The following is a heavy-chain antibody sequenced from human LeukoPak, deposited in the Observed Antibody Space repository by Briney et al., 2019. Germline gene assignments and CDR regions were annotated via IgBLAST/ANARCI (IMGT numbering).Heavy chain of an antibody. CDR3: ARVPRVTVFGVVRRGQDYFDY. J-gene: IGHJ4*02. CDR2: INPDSGGT. V-gene: IGHV1-2*02. CDR1: GYTSTGYY. D-gene: IGHD3-3*01. Sequence: ASVKVSCKASGYTSTGYYIHWVRQAPGQGLEWMGWINPDSGGTNYAQKFQGRVTVTRDTSISTAYMELSRPRSDDTAVYYCARVPRVTVFGVVRRGQDYFDYWGQGTLVTVSS.